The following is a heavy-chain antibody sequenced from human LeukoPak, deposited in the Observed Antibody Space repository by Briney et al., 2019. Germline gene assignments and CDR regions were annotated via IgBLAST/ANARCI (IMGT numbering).Heavy chain of an antibody. D-gene: IGHD6-13*01. CDR2: ISAYSGNA. V-gene: IGHV1-18*01. CDR1: GYTFTSYG. J-gene: IGHJ4*02. CDR3: ARVVQDPQLVRRVDY. Sequence: ASVKVSCKASGYTFTSYGISWVRQAPGQGLEWMGWISAYSGNANYAQKFQGRVTMTTDTSTSTAYMGLRSLRSDDTAVYYCARVVQDPQLVRRVDYWGQGTLVTVSS.